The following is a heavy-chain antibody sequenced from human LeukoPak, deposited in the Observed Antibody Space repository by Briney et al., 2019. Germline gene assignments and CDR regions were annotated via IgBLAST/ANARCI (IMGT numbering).Heavy chain of an antibody. D-gene: IGHD3-10*01. J-gene: IGHJ4*02. CDR3: AKLRTSYYYGSGSYYKEYYFDY. CDR2: ISSSSSYI. V-gene: IGHV3-21*04. Sequence: RPGGSLRLSCAASGFTFSSYSMNWVRQAPGKGLEWVSSISSSSSYIYYADSVKGRFTISRDNSKNTLYLQMNSLRAEDTAVYYCAKLRTSYYYGSGSYYKEYYFDYWGQGTLVTVSS. CDR1: GFTFSSYS.